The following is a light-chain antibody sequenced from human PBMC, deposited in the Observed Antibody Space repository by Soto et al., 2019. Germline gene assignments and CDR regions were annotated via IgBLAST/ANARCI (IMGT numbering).Light chain of an antibody. CDR3: QQPSNWMYT. Sequence: EIVLTQSPATLSLSPGERATLSCRASQSVSSYLAWYQQKPGQAPRLLIYDASNRATGIPARFSGSGSGTDFTLTISGLEPEDFGVYYCQQPSNWMYTFGQGTKLESK. V-gene: IGKV3-11*01. CDR1: QSVSSY. J-gene: IGKJ2*01. CDR2: DAS.